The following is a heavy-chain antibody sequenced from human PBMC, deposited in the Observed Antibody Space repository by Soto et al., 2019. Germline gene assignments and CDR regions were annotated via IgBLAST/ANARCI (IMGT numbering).Heavy chain of an antibody. V-gene: IGHV3-30*04. J-gene: IGHJ4*02. D-gene: IGHD3-22*01. CDR2: ISYDGSNK. Sequence: GGSLRLSCAASGFTFSGSAMHGVRQAPGKGLEWVAVISYDGSNKFYADSVKGRFTISRDNSKNTLYLQMNSLRAEDTAVYYCAKGRQGITVLVVDNWGQGTLVTVSS. CDR1: GFTFSGSA. CDR3: AKGRQGITVLVVDN.